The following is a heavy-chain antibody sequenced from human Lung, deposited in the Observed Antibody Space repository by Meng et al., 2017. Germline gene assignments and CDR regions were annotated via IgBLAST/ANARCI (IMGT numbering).Heavy chain of an antibody. CDR3: ARDSGSYFDY. CDR2: INSDGSST. V-gene: IGHV3-74*01. Sequence: EVQLVESGGGLVQPGGSLRLSCAASGFTFSSYWMHWVRQAPGKGPVWVSRINSDGSSTSYADSVKGRFTISRDNAKNTLYLQMNSLRAEDTAVYYYARDSGSYFDYWGQGILVTVSS. D-gene: IGHD1-26*01. J-gene: IGHJ4*02. CDR1: GFTFSSYW.